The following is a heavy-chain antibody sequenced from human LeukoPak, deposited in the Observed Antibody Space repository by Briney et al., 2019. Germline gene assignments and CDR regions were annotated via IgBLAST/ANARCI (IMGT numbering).Heavy chain of an antibody. Sequence: SETLSLTCTVSRGSINNYYWSWIRQPAGKGLEWIGRIYSSGSTNYNPSLESRVTMSVDTSMNQFSLKLSSVTAADTAVYYCARDKEYCGGDCSYWYFDLWGRGTAVTVSS. D-gene: IGHD2-21*02. CDR2: IYSSGST. V-gene: IGHV4-4*07. CDR3: ARDKEYCGGDCSYWYFDL. CDR1: RGSINNYY. J-gene: IGHJ2*01.